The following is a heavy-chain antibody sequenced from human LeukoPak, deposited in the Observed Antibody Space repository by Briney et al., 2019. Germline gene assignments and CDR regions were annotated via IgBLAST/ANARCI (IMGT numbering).Heavy chain of an antibody. V-gene: IGHV3-30*03. CDR1: GFTFSSYG. CDR2: ISYDGSNK. J-gene: IGHJ5*02. D-gene: IGHD2-2*01. Sequence: PGGSLRLSCAASGFTFSSYGMHWVRQAPGKGLEWVAVISYDGSNKYYADSVKGRFTISRDNSKNTLYLQMNSLRAEDTAVYYCARVRTIVVVPAARYSGWFDPWGQGTLVTVSS. CDR3: ARVRTIVVVPAARYSGWFDP.